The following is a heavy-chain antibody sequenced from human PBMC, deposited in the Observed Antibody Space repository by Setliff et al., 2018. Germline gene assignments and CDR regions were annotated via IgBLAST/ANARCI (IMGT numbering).Heavy chain of an antibody. V-gene: IGHV3-21*01. CDR3: ARDVFDFRTGQAGP. CDR2: ISNSGGEI. CDR1: GLTFNSYA. D-gene: IGHD3-3*01. J-gene: IGHJ5*02. Sequence: SLRLSCAASGLTFNSYAMSWVRQAPGKGLEWVSSISNSGGEIHYADSVKGRFTISRDNAKNSLYLQMNSLRVEDTAVYYCARDVFDFRTGQAGPWGQGTLVTVSS.